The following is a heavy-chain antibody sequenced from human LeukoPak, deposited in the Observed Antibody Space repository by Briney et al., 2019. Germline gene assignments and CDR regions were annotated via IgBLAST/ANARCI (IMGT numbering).Heavy chain of an antibody. CDR2: IWYDGSNK. D-gene: IGHD4-17*01. CDR1: GFTFSSYG. J-gene: IGHJ4*02. CDR3: ARERSDLADYGLLYYFEY. V-gene: IGHV3-33*01. Sequence: GGSLRLSCAASGFTFSSYGMHWVRQAPGKGLEWVAVIWYDGSNKYYADSVKGRFTISRDNSKNTLYLQMNSLRAEDTAVYYCARERSDLADYGLLYYFEYWGQGTLVTVSS.